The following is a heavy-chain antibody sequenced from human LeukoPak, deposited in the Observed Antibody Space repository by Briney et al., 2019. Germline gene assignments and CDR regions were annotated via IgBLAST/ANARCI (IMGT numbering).Heavy chain of an antibody. V-gene: IGHV4-39*01. CDR2: IYYSGST. D-gene: IGHD3-22*01. Sequence: SETLSLTCTVSGGSISSSSYSWGWIRQPPGKGLEWIGSIYYSGSTYYNPSLKSRVTISVDASKNQFSLKLSSVTAADTAVYYCARRRYYDGSGYLEWGQGTLLSVSS. J-gene: IGHJ1*01. CDR1: GGSISSSSYS. CDR3: ARRRYYDGSGYLE.